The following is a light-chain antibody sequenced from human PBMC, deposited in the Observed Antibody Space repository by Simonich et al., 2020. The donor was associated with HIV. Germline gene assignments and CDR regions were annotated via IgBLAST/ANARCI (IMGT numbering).Light chain of an antibody. CDR3: CSYAGTYTWV. J-gene: IGLJ3*02. V-gene: IGLV2-11*01. CDR1: SSDIGGYNY. CDR2: DVS. Sequence: QSALTQPRSVSGSPGQSVTISCTGTSSDIGGYNYVSWYQKNPGKAPKVMISDVSNRPSGVPDRFSGSKSGTTASLTISGLQAEDEADYYCCSYAGTYTWVFGGGTKLTVL.